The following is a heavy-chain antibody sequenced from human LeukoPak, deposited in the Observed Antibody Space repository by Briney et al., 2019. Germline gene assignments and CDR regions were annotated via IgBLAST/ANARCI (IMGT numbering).Heavy chain of an antibody. Sequence: PGGSLRLSCAASGFTFSSYAMHWVRQAPGKGLEWVAVISYDGSNKYYADSVKGRFTISRDNSKNTLYLQMNSLRAEDTAVYYCARDPGDYGDFESFDYWGQGTLVTVSS. D-gene: IGHD4-17*01. CDR1: GFTFSSYA. CDR2: ISYDGSNK. J-gene: IGHJ4*02. CDR3: ARDPGDYGDFESFDY. V-gene: IGHV3-30*04.